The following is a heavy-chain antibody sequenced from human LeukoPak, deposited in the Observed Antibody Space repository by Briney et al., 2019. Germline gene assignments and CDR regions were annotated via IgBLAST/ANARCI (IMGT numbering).Heavy chain of an antibody. Sequence: SETLSLTCTVSGGSIRSYYWSWIRQPPGKGLEWIGYLYYSGITNYNPSPKSRVTISVDTYKNQFSLKLSSVTAADTAVYYCASFSGSYYDDWGQGTLVTVSS. D-gene: IGHD1-26*01. V-gene: IGHV4-59*01. CDR1: GGSIRSYY. J-gene: IGHJ4*02. CDR3: ASFSGSYYDD. CDR2: LYYSGIT.